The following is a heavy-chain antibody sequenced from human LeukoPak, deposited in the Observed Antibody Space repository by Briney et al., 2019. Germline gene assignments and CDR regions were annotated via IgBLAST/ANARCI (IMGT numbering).Heavy chain of an antibody. V-gene: IGHV3-30-3*01. CDR1: GFAFSSYA. CDR3: ARDPETTITGNWYFDL. J-gene: IGHJ2*01. Sequence: PGGSLRLSCAASGFAFSSYAMHWVRQAPGKGLEWVAVISYDGSNKYYADSVKGRFTISRDNSKNTLYLQMNSLRAEDTAVYYCARDPETTITGNWYFDLWGRGTLVTVSS. D-gene: IGHD5-12*01. CDR2: ISYDGSNK.